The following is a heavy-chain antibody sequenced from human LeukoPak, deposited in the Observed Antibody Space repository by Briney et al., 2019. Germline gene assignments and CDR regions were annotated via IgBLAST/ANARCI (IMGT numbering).Heavy chain of an antibody. Sequence: GGSLRLSCAASGFTFSTYAASWVRQAPGKGLEGVSVTNGGGGSTDYADSVKGRFTISKDNAKNTLYLQMNSLRAEDTATYYCAKGGSSTWFWDYMDVWGKGATVTVSS. D-gene: IGHD6-13*01. CDR3: AKGGSSTWFWDYMDV. J-gene: IGHJ6*03. CDR2: TNGGGGST. V-gene: IGHV3-23*01. CDR1: GFTFSTYA.